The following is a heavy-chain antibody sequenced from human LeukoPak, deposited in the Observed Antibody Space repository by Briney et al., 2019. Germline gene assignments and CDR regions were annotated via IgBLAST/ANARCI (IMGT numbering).Heavy chain of an antibody. CDR3: ARDSVGYYGSGGQEIYYYYMDV. D-gene: IGHD3-10*01. CDR2: IYYSGST. J-gene: IGHJ6*03. CDR1: GGSISSSSYY. V-gene: IGHV4-39*07. Sequence: SETLSLTCTVSGGSISSSSYYWGWIRQPPGKGLEWIGTIYYSGSTYYNPSLKSRVTISVDTSKNQFSLKLSSVTAADTAVYYCARDSVGYYGSGGQEIYYYYMDVWGKGTTVIISS.